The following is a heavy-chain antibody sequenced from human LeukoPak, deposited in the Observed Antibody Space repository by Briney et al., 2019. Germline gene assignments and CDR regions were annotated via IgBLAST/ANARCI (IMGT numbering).Heavy chain of an antibody. CDR1: GFTFSTYW. J-gene: IGHJ4*02. V-gene: IGHV3-7*03. D-gene: IGHD4-17*01. CDR2: IKADGGVR. CDR3: ARGEFGDLRYDY. Sequence: PGGSLRLSCAASGFTFSTYWMSWVRQAPGEGLEWVANIKADGGVRFYVDSVEGRFTIFRDNAKNSLYLQMNSLRVEDTAMYYCARGEFGDLRYDYWGQGSLVTVSS.